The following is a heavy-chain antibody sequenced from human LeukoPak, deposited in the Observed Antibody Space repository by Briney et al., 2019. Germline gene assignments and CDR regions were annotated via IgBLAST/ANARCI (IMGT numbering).Heavy chain of an antibody. J-gene: IGHJ2*01. CDR2: IYTSGST. CDR1: GGSISSGSYY. CDR3: ARDPRLYCSGSSCFQSYYFDL. D-gene: IGHD2-15*01. V-gene: IGHV4-61*02. Sequence: SQTLSLTCTVSGGSISSGSYYWSWIRQPAGKGLEWIGRIYTSGSTNYNPSLKSRVTISVDTSKNHFSLRLTSVTAADTAVYYCARDPRLYCSGSSCFQSYYFDLWGLGALVTVSS.